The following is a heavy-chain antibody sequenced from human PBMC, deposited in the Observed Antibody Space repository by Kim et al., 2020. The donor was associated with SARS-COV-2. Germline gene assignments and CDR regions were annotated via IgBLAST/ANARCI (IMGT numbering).Heavy chain of an antibody. CDR3: ARSEYCSGGSCYYYYYGMDV. CDR2: ISSSSSYI. J-gene: IGHJ6*02. V-gene: IGHV3-21*01. D-gene: IGHD2-15*01. Sequence: GGSLRLSCAASGFTFSSYSMNWVRQAPGKGLEWVSSISSSSSYIYYADSVMGRFTISRDNAKNSLYLQMNSLRAEDTAVYYCARSEYCSGGSCYYYYYGMDVWGQGTTVTVSS. CDR1: GFTFSSYS.